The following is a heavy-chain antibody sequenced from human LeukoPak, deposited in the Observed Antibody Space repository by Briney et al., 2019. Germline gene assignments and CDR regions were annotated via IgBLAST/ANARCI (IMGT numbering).Heavy chain of an antibody. CDR1: GVSFSGYY. CDR2: INHSGST. D-gene: IGHD3-10*01. CDR3: ARLTKNDSGSFRFGKKKRGYMDV. Sequence: SETLSLTCAVYGVSFSGYYWSWIRQPPGKGLEWIGEINHSGSTNYNPSLKSRVTISVDTSKNQFSLKLSSVTAADTAVYYCARLTKNDSGSFRFGKKKRGYMDVWGKGTTVTISS. V-gene: IGHV4-34*01. J-gene: IGHJ6*03.